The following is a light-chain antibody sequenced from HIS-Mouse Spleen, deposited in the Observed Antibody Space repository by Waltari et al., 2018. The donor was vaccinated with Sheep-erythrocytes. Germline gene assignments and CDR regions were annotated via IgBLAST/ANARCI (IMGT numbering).Light chain of an antibody. CDR2: WAS. V-gene: IGKV4-1*01. CDR1: QSVLYSSNNKNY. J-gene: IGKJ4*01. Sequence: DIVMTQSPDSLAVSLGERATINCKSSQSVLYSSNNKNYLAWYQQKPGQPPKLLIYWASTRDSGVPDRFSGRWCGTAFTLTISILQAEDVAVYYCQQYYSTPLTFGGGTKVEIK. CDR3: QQYYSTPLT.